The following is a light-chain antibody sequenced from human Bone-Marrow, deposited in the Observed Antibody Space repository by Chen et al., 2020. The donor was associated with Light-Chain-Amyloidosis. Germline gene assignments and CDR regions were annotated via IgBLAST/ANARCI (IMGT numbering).Light chain of an antibody. CDR3: QQYDTSPLT. V-gene: IGKV3-20*01. J-gene: IGKJ4*01. CDR1: QTISSNY. Sequence: EIVLTQSPGTLSLSPGEGANISCRASQTISSNYLTWYQQKFGQAPRLLIYGSSSRAPSIPDRFTGSGSGTDFTLTINRLEPEDFAMYYCQQYDTSPLTFGGETKVEIQ. CDR2: GSS.